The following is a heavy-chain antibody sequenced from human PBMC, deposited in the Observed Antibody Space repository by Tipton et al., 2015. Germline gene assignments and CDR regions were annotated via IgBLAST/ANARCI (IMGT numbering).Heavy chain of an antibody. V-gene: IGHV3-23*01. J-gene: IGHJ4*02. CDR1: GFTFSNFG. D-gene: IGHD3-3*01. CDR3: AKGSRTVYGVITARGFDY. Sequence: SLRLSCVTSGFTFSNFGMTWVRQAPGKGLEWVSGITASGGSSHFADSVKGRFTISRDNSKNTLYLQINSLTAEDTAVYYCAKGSRTVYGVITARGFDYWGQGTLVIVSS. CDR2: ITASGGSS.